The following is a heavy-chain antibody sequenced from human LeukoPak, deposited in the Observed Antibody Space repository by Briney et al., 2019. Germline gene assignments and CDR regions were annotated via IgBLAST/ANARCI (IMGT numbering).Heavy chain of an antibody. D-gene: IGHD4-17*01. CDR2: MYNSGST. V-gene: IGHV4-59*01. CDR3: ARGIASYGDYGY. Sequence: SETLSLTXTVSGGSISGSYWSWIRQPPGKGLEWIAYMYNSGSTNYNPSLKSRVTISIDTSKNQFSLKLSSLTAADTAIYYCARGIASYGDYGYWGQGILVAVSS. J-gene: IGHJ4*02. CDR1: GGSISGSY.